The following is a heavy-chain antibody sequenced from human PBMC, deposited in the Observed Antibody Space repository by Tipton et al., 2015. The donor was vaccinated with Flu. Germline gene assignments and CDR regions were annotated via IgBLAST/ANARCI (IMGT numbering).Heavy chain of an antibody. CDR3: AREGLAVAGTNRYFDL. D-gene: IGHD6-19*01. V-gene: IGHV3-74*01. J-gene: IGHJ2*01. CDR1: GFTFSRYA. Sequence: GSLRLSCTASGFTFSRYAMSWVRQAPGKGLEWVSRINSDGSSTNYADSLKGRFTISRDNAKSTLYLQMNSLRADDTAVYYCAREGLAVAGTNRYFDLWGRGTLVTVSS. CDR2: INSDGSST.